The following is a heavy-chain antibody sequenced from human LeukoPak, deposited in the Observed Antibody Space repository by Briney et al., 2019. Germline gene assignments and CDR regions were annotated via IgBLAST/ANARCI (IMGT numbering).Heavy chain of an antibody. D-gene: IGHD3-10*01. V-gene: IGHV3-23*01. J-gene: IGHJ6*03. CDR1: GFTFSSYA. Sequence: GGSLRLSCAASGFTFSSYAMSWVRQAPGKGLEWVSAISGSGGSTYYADSVKGRFTISRDNAKNSLYLQMNSLRAEDTAVYYCARRPFTMVRGVITYYYYMDVWGKGTTVTVSS. CDR3: ARRPFTMVRGVITYYYYMDV. CDR2: ISGSGGST.